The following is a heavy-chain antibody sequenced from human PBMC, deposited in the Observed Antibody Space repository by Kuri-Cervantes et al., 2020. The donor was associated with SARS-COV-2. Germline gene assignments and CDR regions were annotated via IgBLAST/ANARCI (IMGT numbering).Heavy chain of an antibody. D-gene: IGHD1-14*01. CDR1: GFTFSSYA. CDR2: ISNDGRNK. V-gene: IGHV3-30*03. J-gene: IGHJ4*02. CDR3: AGEKEPLT. Sequence: LSLTCAASGFTFSSYAMSWVRQAPGKGLEWVAVISNDGRNKYYADSVKGRFTISRDNSKNTLYLQMNSLRVEDTAVYYCAGEKEPLTWGQGTLVTVSS.